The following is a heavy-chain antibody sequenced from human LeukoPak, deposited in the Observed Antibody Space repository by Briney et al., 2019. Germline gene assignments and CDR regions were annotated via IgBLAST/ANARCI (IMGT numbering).Heavy chain of an antibody. CDR3: ARTPVIVPGGGYYYGMDV. V-gene: IGHV1-18*01. CDR2: ISAYNGNT. D-gene: IGHD3-22*01. Sequence: ASVKVSCKASGYTFTSYGISWVRQAPGQGLEWMGWISAYNGNTNYAQKLQGRVTMTTDTSTSTAYMELRSLRSDDTAVYYCARTPVIVPGGGYYYGMDVWGQGTTVTVSS. J-gene: IGHJ6*02. CDR1: GYTFTSYG.